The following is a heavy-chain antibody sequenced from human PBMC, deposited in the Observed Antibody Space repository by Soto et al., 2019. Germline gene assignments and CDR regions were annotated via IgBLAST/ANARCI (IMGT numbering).Heavy chain of an antibody. D-gene: IGHD2-21*02. J-gene: IGHJ4*02. CDR3: ARDLAYCGGDCYPIDY. CDR2: ISAYNGNT. CDR1: GYTFTSNG. V-gene: IGHV1-18*01. Sequence: QVQLVQSGAEVKKPGASVKVSCKASGYTFTSNGISWVRQAPGQGLEGMGWISAYNGNTNYAQKLQGRGTTTTDTSTSTADMELRSLRSDDTAVYYCARDLAYCGGDCYPIDYWGQGTLVTVSS.